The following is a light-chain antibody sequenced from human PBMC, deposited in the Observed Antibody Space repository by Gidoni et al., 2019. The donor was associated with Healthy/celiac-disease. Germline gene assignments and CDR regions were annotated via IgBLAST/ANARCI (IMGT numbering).Light chain of an antibody. J-gene: IGKJ3*01. Sequence: IQITQSPSSVSASVGDRVTITCRASHGISSWLAWYQQKPGKATKLLIYAASSLQSGVPSRFSGSGSGTDFILTIRSLQPEDFATYYCKKANSFTFTFGPGTKVDIK. CDR1: HGISSW. V-gene: IGKV1-12*01. CDR2: AAS. CDR3: KKANSFTFT.